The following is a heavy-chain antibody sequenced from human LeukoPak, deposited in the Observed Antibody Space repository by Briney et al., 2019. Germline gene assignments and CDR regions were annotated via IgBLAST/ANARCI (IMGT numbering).Heavy chain of an antibody. CDR3: AAEPGMIVVVPAVDYYGMDV. Sequence: ASVKVSCKASGYTFTSYGISWVRQAPGQGLEWMGWISAYNGNTNYAQKLQGRVTMTTDTSTSTAYMELSSLRSEDTAVYYCAAEPGMIVVVPAVDYYGMDVWGQGTTVTVSS. D-gene: IGHD3-22*01. J-gene: IGHJ6*02. V-gene: IGHV1-18*01. CDR2: ISAYNGNT. CDR1: GYTFTSYG.